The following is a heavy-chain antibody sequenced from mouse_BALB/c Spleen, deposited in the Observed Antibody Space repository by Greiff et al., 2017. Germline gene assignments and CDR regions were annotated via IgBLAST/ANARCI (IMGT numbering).Heavy chain of an antibody. Sequence: VKLMESGPGLVAPSQSLSITCTVSGFSLTSYGVHWVRQPPGKGLEWLGVIWAGGSTNYNSALMSRLSISKDNSKSQVFLKMNSLQTDDTAMYYCARAYDYDKGFAYWGQGTLVTVSA. D-gene: IGHD2-4*01. V-gene: IGHV2-9*02. CDR2: IWAGGST. J-gene: IGHJ3*01. CDR1: GFSLTSYG. CDR3: ARAYDYDKGFAY.